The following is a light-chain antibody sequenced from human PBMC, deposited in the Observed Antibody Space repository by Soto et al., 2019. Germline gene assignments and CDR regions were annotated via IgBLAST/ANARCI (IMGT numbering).Light chain of an antibody. CDR1: SSDVGGYNY. CDR3: SSYTSSSTHYV. CDR2: EVS. Sequence: QSVLTQPASVSGSPGQSITISCTGTSSDVGGYNYVSWYQRHPGKAPKLMIYEVSNRPSGVSNRFSGSKSGNTASLTISGLQAEDEADYSCSSYTSSSTHYVFGTGTKVTVL. V-gene: IGLV2-14*01. J-gene: IGLJ1*01.